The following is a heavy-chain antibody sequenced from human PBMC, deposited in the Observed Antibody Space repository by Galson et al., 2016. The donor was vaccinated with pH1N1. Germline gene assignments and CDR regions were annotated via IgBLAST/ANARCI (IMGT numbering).Heavy chain of an antibody. Sequence: ETLSLTCTVSGASVSSHYWSWIRQPPGKGLEWIGNIDYKRNTNYTPSLKSRFPISLNTSRNRFSLNLNSVTAADTAVYFLARVVTPQWVVGYYSGMDVWGQGTTVTVSS. D-gene: IGHD2-21*02. CDR3: ARVVTPQWVVGYYSGMDV. J-gene: IGHJ6*02. CDR1: GASVSSHY. CDR2: IDYKRNT. V-gene: IGHV4-59*02.